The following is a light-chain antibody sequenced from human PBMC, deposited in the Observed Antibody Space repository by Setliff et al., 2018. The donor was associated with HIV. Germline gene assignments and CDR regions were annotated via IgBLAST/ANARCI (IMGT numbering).Light chain of an antibody. CDR1: TSDIGNFDY. CDR2: EVT. J-gene: IGLJ1*01. V-gene: IGLV2-8*01. CDR3: YSYAGNNFYV. Sequence: SVLTQPPSASGSPGQSVSISCTGTTSDIGNFDYVSWYQQHPGKAPKLIIYEVTKRPSGVPDRFPGSKSDNTASLTVSGLQTEDEADYYCYSYAGNNFYVFGSGTKVTVL.